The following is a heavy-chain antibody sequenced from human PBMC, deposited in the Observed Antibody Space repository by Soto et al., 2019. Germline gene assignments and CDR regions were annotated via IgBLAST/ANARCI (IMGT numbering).Heavy chain of an antibody. V-gene: IGHV1-18*04. J-gene: IGHJ3*02. Sequence: SVKVSCKASVCTFTSYGISWVRQAPGQGLEWMGWISAYNGNTNYAQKLQGRVTMTTDTSTSTAYMELRSLRSDDTAVYYCARGKGLTYYYDSSGPNDAFDIWGQGTMVTASS. CDR2: ISAYNGNT. D-gene: IGHD3-22*01. CDR3: ARGKGLTYYYDSSGPNDAFDI. CDR1: VCTFTSYG.